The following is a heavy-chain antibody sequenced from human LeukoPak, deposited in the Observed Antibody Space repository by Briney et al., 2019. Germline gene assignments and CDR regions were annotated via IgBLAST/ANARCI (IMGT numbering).Heavy chain of an antibody. J-gene: IGHJ4*02. CDR3: ARLQGVVVPTAIRVGLDY. CDR2: IYPGDSDT. V-gene: IGHV5-51*01. CDR1: GYSFTSYW. Sequence: GESLQISCKGSGYSFTSYWIAWVRQMPGKGLQWMGIIYPGDSDTRYSPSFQGQVTISADKSISTAYLQWSSLKASDTAMYYCARLQGVVVPTAIRVGLDYWGQGTLVTVSS. D-gene: IGHD2-2*01.